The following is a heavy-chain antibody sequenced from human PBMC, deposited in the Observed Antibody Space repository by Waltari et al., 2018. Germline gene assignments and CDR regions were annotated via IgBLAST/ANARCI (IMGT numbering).Heavy chain of an antibody. J-gene: IGHJ6*02. Sequence: EVQLVESGGGLVKPGGSLRLSCAASGFTFSSYSMNWVRQAPGKGLEWVSSISSSSSYIYYADSVKGRFTISRDNAKNSLYLQMNSLRAEDTAVYYCQLVHDYYYGMDVWGQGTTVTVSS. V-gene: IGHV3-21*01. D-gene: IGHD6-6*01. CDR1: GFTFSSYS. CDR3: QLVHDYYYGMDV. CDR2: ISSSSSYI.